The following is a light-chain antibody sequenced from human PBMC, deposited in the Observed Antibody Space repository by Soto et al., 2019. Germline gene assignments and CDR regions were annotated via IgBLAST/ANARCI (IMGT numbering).Light chain of an antibody. J-gene: IGKJ1*01. CDR1: QSVSST. Sequence: EIVMTQSPATLSVSPGERATLSCRASQSVSSTLAWYQHKPGQAPRLLIYGASTRATGIPARFSGSGSGTEFTLTISSVQSEDFAVYYCQQYSNWPQTFGQGTKVEIK. CDR2: GAS. CDR3: QQYSNWPQT. V-gene: IGKV3-15*01.